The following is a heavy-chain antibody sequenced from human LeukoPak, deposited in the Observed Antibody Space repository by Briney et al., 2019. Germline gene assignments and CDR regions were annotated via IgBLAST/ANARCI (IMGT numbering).Heavy chain of an antibody. CDR3: ASGYCSSTSCYAMGFDY. Sequence: GASVKVSCKASGGTFSSYAISWVRQAPGQGLEWMGGIIPILGTANYAQKFQGRVTITADESTSTAYMELSSLRSEDTAVYYCASGYCSSTSCYAMGFDYWGQGTLVTVSS. CDR2: IIPILGTA. J-gene: IGHJ4*02. V-gene: IGHV1-69*13. CDR1: GGTFSSYA. D-gene: IGHD2-2*01.